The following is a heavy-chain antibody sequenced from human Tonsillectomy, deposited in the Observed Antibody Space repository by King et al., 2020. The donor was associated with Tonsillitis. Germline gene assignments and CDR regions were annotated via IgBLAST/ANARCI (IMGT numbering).Heavy chain of an antibody. D-gene: IGHD3-16*02. CDR3: ARDRQYESVLGAHRSFSAMDV. CDR1: GGSVSSRKQY. Sequence: VQLQESGPGLVKPSETLSLTCTVSGGSVSSRKQYWSWIRQPPGKGLEWIGYIDYSGLTNYNPSLKSRVTISLATPNNRFSRKLSAVSAADTAVYYCARDRQYESVLGAHRSFSAMDVWGQGTTVTVSS. J-gene: IGHJ6*02. V-gene: IGHV4-61*01. CDR2: IDYSGLT.